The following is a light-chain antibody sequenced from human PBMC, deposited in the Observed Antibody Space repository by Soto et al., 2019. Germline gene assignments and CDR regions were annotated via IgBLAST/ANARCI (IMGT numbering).Light chain of an antibody. Sequence: QSVLTQAPSASGTPGQRVTISCSGSSSNIGTTFVYWYQQLPGAAPKLLIYSNDQRPSGVPDRFSGSKSGISASPAISGLRSEDAGDYYCAAWDDSVSGFVFGAGTKLTVL. CDR1: SSNIGTTF. V-gene: IGLV1-47*02. J-gene: IGLJ1*01. CDR2: SND. CDR3: AAWDDSVSGFV.